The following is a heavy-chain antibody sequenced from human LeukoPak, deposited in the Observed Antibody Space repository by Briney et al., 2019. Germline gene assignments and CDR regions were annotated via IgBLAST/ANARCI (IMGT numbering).Heavy chain of an antibody. V-gene: IGHV4-30-4*08. CDR3: ARGRVRRSKNWFDP. J-gene: IGHJ5*02. D-gene: IGHD3-10*01. CDR2: IYYGGST. CDR1: GGSISSGDYY. Sequence: SQTLSLTCTVSGGSISSGDYYWSWIRQPPGKGLEWIGYIYYGGSTYYNPSLKSRVTISVDTSKNQFSLKLSSVTAADTAVYYCARGRVRRSKNWFDPWGQGTLVTVSS.